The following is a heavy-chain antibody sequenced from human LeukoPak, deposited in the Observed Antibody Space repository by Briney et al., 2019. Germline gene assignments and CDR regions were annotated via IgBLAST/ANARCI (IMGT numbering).Heavy chain of an antibody. D-gene: IGHD3-10*01. Sequence: GASVKVSCKSSGYTFTSYGISWVRQAPGQGLEWMGWISAYNGNTHYAQKLQGRVTMTTDTSTSTAYMELRSLRSDDTAMYYCARVITMVRGVTIKGENWFDPWGQGTLVTVSS. J-gene: IGHJ5*02. V-gene: IGHV1-18*01. CDR3: ARVITMVRGVTIKGENWFDP. CDR1: GYTFTSYG. CDR2: ISAYNGNT.